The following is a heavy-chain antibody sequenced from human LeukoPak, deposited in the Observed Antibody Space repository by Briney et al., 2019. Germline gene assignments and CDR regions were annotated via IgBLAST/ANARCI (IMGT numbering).Heavy chain of an antibody. CDR1: GYSFTSYW. J-gene: IGHJ4*02. CDR2: IYTSDSDT. D-gene: IGHD1-26*01. CDR3: ARRGVGATPFDY. V-gene: IGHV5-51*01. Sequence: GESLKISCKGSGYSFTSYWIGWVRQIPGKGLEWIGIIYTSDSDTRYSPSFQGQVTTSADKSISTAYLQWSSLKASDTAMYYCARRGVGATPFDYWGQGTLVTVSS.